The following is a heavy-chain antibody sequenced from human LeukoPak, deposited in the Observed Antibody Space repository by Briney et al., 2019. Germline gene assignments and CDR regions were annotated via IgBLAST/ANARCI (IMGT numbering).Heavy chain of an antibody. CDR2: IYRGDST. J-gene: IGHJ4*02. Sequence: HPGGSLRLXCAASGFTVSSYYMNWVRQAPGKGLEWVSVIYRGDSTYYADSVKGRFTNSRDNSKNTLYLQMNSLGAEDTAVYYCAREGHQLPYFDYWGQGNLVTVSS. CDR1: GFTVSSYY. CDR3: AREGHQLPYFDY. V-gene: IGHV3-53*01. D-gene: IGHD2-2*01.